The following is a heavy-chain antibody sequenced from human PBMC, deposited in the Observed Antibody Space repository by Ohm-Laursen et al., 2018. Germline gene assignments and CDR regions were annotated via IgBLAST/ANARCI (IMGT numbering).Heavy chain of an antibody. CDR3: TIHGGDYDFWGVYYG. CDR1: GFTFIGSA. J-gene: IGHJ4*02. CDR2: IRTKANSYAT. Sequence: GSLRLSCAASGFTFIGSAMYWVRQASGKGLEWVGRIRTKANSYATAYAASVKGRFTISREDSKNTAYLQMKSLKTEDTAVYYCTIHGGDYDFWGVYYGWGQGTLVTVSS. V-gene: IGHV3-73*01. D-gene: IGHD3-3*01.